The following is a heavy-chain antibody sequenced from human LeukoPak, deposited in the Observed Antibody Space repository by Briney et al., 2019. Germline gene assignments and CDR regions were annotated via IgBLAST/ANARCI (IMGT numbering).Heavy chain of an antibody. Sequence: KPSETLSLTCTVSGGSISSSSYYWGWIRQPPGKGLEWIGRIFASGSTNYNPSLKSRVTMSVDTSKNQFSLKLSSVTAADTAVYYCARLYKNGYSSSWGPQQLRGWFDPWGQGTLVTVSS. V-gene: IGHV4-39*01. CDR2: IFASGST. CDR3: ARLYKNGYSSSWGPQQLRGWFDP. D-gene: IGHD6-13*01. CDR1: GGSISSSSYY. J-gene: IGHJ5*02.